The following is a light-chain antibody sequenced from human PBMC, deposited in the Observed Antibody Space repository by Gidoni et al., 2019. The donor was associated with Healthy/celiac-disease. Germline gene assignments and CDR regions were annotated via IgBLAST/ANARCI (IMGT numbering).Light chain of an antibody. V-gene: IGKV1-39*01. Sequence: DIQMTQSPSSLSASVGDRVTITCRASQSISSYLNWYQQKPGKAPKLLIYAASSLKSGAPSRFSGRGSGTDFTITISSLQPEDFATYYCQQSYSTPQTFGQGTKVEIK. CDR1: QSISSY. CDR3: QQSYSTPQT. CDR2: AAS. J-gene: IGKJ1*01.